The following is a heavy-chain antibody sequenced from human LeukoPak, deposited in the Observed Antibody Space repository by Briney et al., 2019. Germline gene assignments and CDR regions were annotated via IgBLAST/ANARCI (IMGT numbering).Heavy chain of an antibody. D-gene: IGHD1-26*01. Sequence: SVKVSCKASGGTFSSYAISWVRQAPGQGLEWMGGIIPIFGTANYAQKFQGRVTITTDESTSTAYMELSSLRSEDTAVYYCARDSFISRGDYYYYMDVWGKGTTVTVSS. CDR3: ARDSFISRGDYYYYMDV. CDR1: GGTFSSYA. V-gene: IGHV1-69*05. J-gene: IGHJ6*03. CDR2: IIPIFGTA.